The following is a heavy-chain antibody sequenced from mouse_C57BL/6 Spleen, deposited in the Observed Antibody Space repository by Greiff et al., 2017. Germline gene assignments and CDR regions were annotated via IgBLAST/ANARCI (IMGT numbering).Heavy chain of an antibody. J-gene: IGHJ1*03. D-gene: IGHD1-1*01. CDR3: ARDYYGSSYGYFDV. Sequence: VKLMESGAELVRPGTSVKVSCKASGYAFTNYLIEWVKQRPGQGLEWIGVINPGSGGTNYNEKFKGKATLTADKSSSTAYMQLSSLTSEDSAVYFGARDYYGSSYGYFDVWGTGTTVTVSS. V-gene: IGHV1-54*01. CDR1: GYAFTNYL. CDR2: INPGSGGT.